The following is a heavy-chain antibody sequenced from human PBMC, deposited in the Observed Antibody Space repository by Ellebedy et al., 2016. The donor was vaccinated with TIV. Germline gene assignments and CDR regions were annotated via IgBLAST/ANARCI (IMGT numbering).Heavy chain of an antibody. Sequence: AASVKVSCKASGGTFSSYVISWVRQAPGQGRAWMGGIIPLLDIARYPQKFQGRVTITADKSTRTAYMDLSSLRSEDTAVYYCATQKYYGSGTTVKYFDYWGQGTLVTVSS. CDR1: GGTFSSYV. J-gene: IGHJ4*02. CDR2: IIPLLDIA. CDR3: ATQKYYGSGTTVKYFDY. V-gene: IGHV1-69*10. D-gene: IGHD3-10*01.